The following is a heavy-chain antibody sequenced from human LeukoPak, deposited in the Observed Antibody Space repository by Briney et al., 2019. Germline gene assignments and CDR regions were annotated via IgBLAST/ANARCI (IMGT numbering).Heavy chain of an antibody. D-gene: IGHD1-20*01. CDR3: ARVGYIWKYYFDY. CDR1: GFTYSSYS. Sequence: GGSLRLSCAASGFTYSSYSMNWVRQAPGKGLEWVSSISSSSSYIYYADSVKGRFTISRDNAKNSLYLQMNSLRAEDTAVYYCARVGYIWKYYFDYWGQGTLVTVSS. V-gene: IGHV3-21*01. CDR2: ISSSSSYI. J-gene: IGHJ4*02.